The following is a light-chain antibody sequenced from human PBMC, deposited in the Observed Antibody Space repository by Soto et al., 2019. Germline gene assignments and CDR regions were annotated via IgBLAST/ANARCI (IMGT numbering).Light chain of an antibody. V-gene: IGKV3-11*01. J-gene: IGKJ5*01. CDR2: DAS. CDR1: QSVSTY. CDR3: QQRGNWPPIT. Sequence: EIVLTQSPATLSLSPGERATLSCRASQSVSTYLAWFQQKPGQAPRLLIYDASNRATGIPARFSGSGSGTDFPLTISSLEPEDFALYYCQQRGNWPPITFGQGTRLEIK.